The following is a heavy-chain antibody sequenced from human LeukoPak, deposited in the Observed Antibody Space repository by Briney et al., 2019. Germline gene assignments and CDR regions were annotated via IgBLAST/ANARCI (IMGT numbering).Heavy chain of an antibody. CDR1: GFIFSNYW. J-gene: IGHJ5*02. V-gene: IGHV3-7*01. CDR3: ARARLGYSSGS. D-gene: IGHD5-18*01. Sequence: PGGSLRLSCVASGFIFSNYWMSWVRQAPGKGLEWVVHIKQDGSEKYYVDSVKGRFTISRDNAKNSLYLQTSSLRAEDTAVYYCARARLGYSSGSWGQGTLVTVSS. CDR2: IKQDGSEK.